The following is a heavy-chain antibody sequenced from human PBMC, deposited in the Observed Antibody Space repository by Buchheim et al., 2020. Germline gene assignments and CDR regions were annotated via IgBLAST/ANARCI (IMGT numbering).Heavy chain of an antibody. D-gene: IGHD4-23*01. CDR3: AKDKGTVVTRAYFDY. V-gene: IGHV3-30*18. J-gene: IGHJ4*02. CDR2: ISYDGSNK. CDR1: GFTFSDHY. Sequence: VQVVQSGGGLVQPGGSLRLSCAASGFTFSDHYVDWVRQAPGKGLEWVAVISYDGSNKYYADSVKGRFTISSDNSKNTLYLQMNSLRAEDTAVYYCAKDKGTVVTRAYFDYWGQGTL.